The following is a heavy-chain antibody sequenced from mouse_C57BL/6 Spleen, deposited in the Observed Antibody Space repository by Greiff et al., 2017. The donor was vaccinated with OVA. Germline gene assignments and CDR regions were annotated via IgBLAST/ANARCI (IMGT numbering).Heavy chain of an antibody. D-gene: IGHD2-4*01. CDR1: GYSITSGYY. J-gene: IGHJ3*01. V-gene: IGHV3-6*01. Sequence: DVKLQESGPGLVKPSQSLSLTCSVTGYSITSGYYWNWIRQFPGNKLEWMGYISYDGSNNYNPSLKNRISITRDTSKNQLFLKLNSVTTEDTATYYCAIYYDYDWCAYWGQGTLVTVSA. CDR2: ISYDGSN. CDR3: AIYYDYDWCAY.